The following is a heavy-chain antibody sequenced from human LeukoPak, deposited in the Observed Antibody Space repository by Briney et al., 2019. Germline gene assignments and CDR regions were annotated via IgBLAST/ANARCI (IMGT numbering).Heavy chain of an antibody. CDR3: ARENPIHFDY. V-gene: IGHV3-23*01. J-gene: IGHJ4*02. CDR1: GFTLSSYT. CDR2: ISGFGTST. Sequence: GGSLRLSCAASGFTLSSYTMSWVRQAPGKGLEWVSAISGFGTSTYYADSVKGRFTISRDNSKSTLYLHMNSLRAEDTAVYYCARENPIHFDYWGQGTLVTVSS.